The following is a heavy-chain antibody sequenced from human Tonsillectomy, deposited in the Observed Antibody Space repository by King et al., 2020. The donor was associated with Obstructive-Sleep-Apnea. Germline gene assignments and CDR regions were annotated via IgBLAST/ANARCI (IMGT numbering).Heavy chain of an antibody. V-gene: IGHV4-39*07. CDR3: ATECGTTGARWFDP. Sequence: QLQESGPRLVKPSETLSLTCTVSGGSIGAYGFFLGWIRQPPGKGLEWVARIYHDGNTYYSPSLRGRVAISVDTSKNQFFLRLHSVTAADTAVYFCATECGTTGARWFDPWGQGTLVTVSS. J-gene: IGHJ5*02. CDR1: GGSIGAYGFF. D-gene: IGHD1-7*01. CDR2: IYHDGNT.